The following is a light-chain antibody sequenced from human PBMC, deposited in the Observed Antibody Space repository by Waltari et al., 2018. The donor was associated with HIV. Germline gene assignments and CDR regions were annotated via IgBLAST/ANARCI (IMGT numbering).Light chain of an antibody. CDR2: DAS. Sequence: IVLTQSPGTLSLSPGERATLSCRASQNIHNSHVGGDQQKPGQAPSLLFYDASTRADGIPDRFSGSGSGTDFSLTISRLEPEDFAVYYGQQYGAGYTFGLGTRLDIK. J-gene: IGKJ2*01. V-gene: IGKV3-20*01. CDR3: QQYGAGYT. CDR1: QNIHNSH.